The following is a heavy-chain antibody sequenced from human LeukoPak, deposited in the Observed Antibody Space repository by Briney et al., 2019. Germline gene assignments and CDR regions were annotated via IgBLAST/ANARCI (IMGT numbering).Heavy chain of an antibody. Sequence: RTGGSLRLSCAASGFTFDDYVMNWVRQAPGKGLEWVSGLNGNGDNTGFADSVKGRFTISRDNAKNSLYLQMNSLRAEDTALYYCARDFGRHFFDYWGQGTLVTVSS. CDR1: GFTFDDYV. CDR2: LNGNGDNT. D-gene: IGHD1-14*01. CDR3: ARDFGRHFFDY. V-gene: IGHV3-20*04. J-gene: IGHJ4*02.